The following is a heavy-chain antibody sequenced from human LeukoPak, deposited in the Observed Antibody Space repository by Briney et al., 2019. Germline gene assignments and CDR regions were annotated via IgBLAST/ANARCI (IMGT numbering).Heavy chain of an antibody. CDR2: IRYDGSNK. CDR1: GFTFSSYG. D-gene: IGHD1-26*01. CDR3: AKHRAKEPLRAAFDI. J-gene: IGHJ3*02. Sequence: GGSLRLSCAASGFTFSSYGMHWVRQAPGKGLEWVAFIRYDGSNKYYADSVKGRFTISRDNSKNTLYLQMNSLRAEDTAVYYCAKHRAKEPLRAAFDIWGQGTMVTVSS. V-gene: IGHV3-30*02.